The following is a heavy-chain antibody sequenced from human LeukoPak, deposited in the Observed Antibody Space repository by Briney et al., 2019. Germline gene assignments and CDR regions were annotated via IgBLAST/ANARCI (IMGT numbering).Heavy chain of an antibody. J-gene: IGHJ5*02. D-gene: IGHD6-13*01. V-gene: IGHV4-4*09. Sequence: SETLSLTCTVSGGSISSYYWSWIRQPPGEGLEWIGYIYTSGSTNYNPSLKSRVTISVDTSKNQFSLKLSSVTAADTAVYYCARQYSSSWYNRYNWFDPWGQGTLVTVSS. CDR1: GGSISSYY. CDR2: IYTSGST. CDR3: ARQYSSSWYNRYNWFDP.